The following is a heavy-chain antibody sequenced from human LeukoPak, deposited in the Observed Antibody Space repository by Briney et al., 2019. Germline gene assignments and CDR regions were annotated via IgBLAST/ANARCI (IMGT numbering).Heavy chain of an antibody. D-gene: IGHD4-17*01. CDR1: GGSISSGGYY. CDR2: IYYSGST. J-gene: IGHJ5*02. V-gene: IGHV4-31*03. Sequence: PSQTLSLTCTVSGGSISSGGYYWSWIRQHPGKGLEWIGYIYYSGSTYYNPSLKSRVTISVGTSKNQFSLKLSSVTAADTAVYYCARGFPTVTGENWFDPWGQGTLVTVSS. CDR3: ARGFPTVTGENWFDP.